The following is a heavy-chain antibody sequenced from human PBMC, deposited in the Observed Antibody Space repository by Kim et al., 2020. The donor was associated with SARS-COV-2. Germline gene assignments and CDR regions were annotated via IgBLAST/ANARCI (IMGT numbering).Heavy chain of an antibody. CDR3: ARVGSSWYTRSFWFDP. Sequence: GGSLRLSCAASGFTFSSYWMSWVRQAPGKGLEWVANIKQDGSEKYYVDSVKGRFTISRDNSKNSLYLQMNSLRAEDTAVYYCARVGSSWYTRSFWFDPWGQGTLVTVSS. V-gene: IGHV3-7*03. J-gene: IGHJ5*02. CDR2: IKQDGSEK. CDR1: GFTFSSYW. D-gene: IGHD6-13*01.